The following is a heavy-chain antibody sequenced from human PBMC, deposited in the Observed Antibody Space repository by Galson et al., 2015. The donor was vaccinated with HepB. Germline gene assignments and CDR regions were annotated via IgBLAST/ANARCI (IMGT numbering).Heavy chain of an antibody. CDR3: ARNLHFYYGSRAFDH. V-gene: IGHV3-11*01. CDR2: ISVSGKTI. J-gene: IGHJ4*02. D-gene: IGHD3-10*01. Sequence: SLRLSCAASGFMSTDYYMNWIRQAPGKGLEWISHISVSGKTIYYADSVKGRFIISRDNANNSVYLQMNNLTPEDTAVYYCARNLHFYYGSRAFDHWGQGTLVTVSS. CDR1: GFMSTDYY.